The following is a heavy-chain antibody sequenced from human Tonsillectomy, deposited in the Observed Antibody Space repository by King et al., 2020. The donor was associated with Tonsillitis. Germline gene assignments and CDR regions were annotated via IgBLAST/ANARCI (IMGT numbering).Heavy chain of an antibody. J-gene: IGHJ6*02. CDR1: GASITDYY. CDR3: ATSGADPYYYFGMDV. Sequence: VQLQQSGPGLVKPSETLSLTCTVSGASITDYYWTWIRHPPGRGLEWIGHIHYSGGIDYNPSLKSPLTISVDTSSNQFSLKLRSVTASDTAVYFCATSGADPYYYFGMDVWGQGTTVTVSS. D-gene: IGHD2-15*01. V-gene: IGHV4-59*08. CDR2: IHYSGGI.